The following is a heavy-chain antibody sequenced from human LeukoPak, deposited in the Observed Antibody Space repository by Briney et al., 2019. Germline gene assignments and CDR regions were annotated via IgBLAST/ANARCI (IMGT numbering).Heavy chain of an antibody. D-gene: IGHD5-18*01. V-gene: IGHV3-30*03. CDR2: ITYDGTNT. CDR3: ARHLWLSGNDY. CDR1: GFTFSSYG. Sequence: GGSLRLSCAASGFTFSSYGMHWVRQAPGKGLEWVAFITYDGTNTYYADSVKGRFTISRDNAKNSLYLQMNNLRAEDTAVYYCARHLWLSGNDYWGQGTLVTVSS. J-gene: IGHJ4*02.